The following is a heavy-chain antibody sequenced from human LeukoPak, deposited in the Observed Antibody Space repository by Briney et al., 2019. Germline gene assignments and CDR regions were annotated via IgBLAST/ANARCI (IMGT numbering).Heavy chain of an antibody. D-gene: IGHD3-10*01. CDR3: AKRKGSAFDI. Sequence: GGSLRVSCAASGFTFSSYAMSWVRQAPGKGLEWVSSISGSGGSAYYADSVKGRFTISRDNSKSTLYLQMNSLRAEDTAVYYCAKRKGSAFDIWGQGTMVTVSS. J-gene: IGHJ3*02. CDR2: ISGSGGSA. V-gene: IGHV3-23*01. CDR1: GFTFSSYA.